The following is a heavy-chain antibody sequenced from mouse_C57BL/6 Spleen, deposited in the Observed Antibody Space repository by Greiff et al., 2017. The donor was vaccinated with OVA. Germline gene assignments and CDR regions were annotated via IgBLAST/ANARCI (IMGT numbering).Heavy chain of an antibody. CDR2: ISYDGSN. Sequence: ESGPGLVKPSQSLSLTCSVTGYSITSGYYWNWIRQFPGNKLEWMGYISYDGSNNYNPSLKNRISITRDTAKNQFFLKLNSVTTEDTATYYCARAPHAMDYWGQGTSVTVSS. J-gene: IGHJ4*01. CDR1: GYSITSGYY. CDR3: ARAPHAMDY. V-gene: IGHV3-6*01.